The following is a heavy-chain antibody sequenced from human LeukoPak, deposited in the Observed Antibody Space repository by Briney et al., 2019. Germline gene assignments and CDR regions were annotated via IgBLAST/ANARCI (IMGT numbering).Heavy chain of an antibody. CDR1: GFTFPSYA. CDR2: ISTSGGTT. J-gene: IGHJ4*02. V-gene: IGHV3-23*01. CDR3: AKHRSIFGEFVPHYFDY. Sequence: GGSLRLSCADSGFTFPSYAMSWVRQAPGKGLEWVLAISTSGGTTYYADSVKGRFTMSRDNYKNTVDLQMNSLRTEDTAVYYCAKHRSIFGEFVPHYFDYLGQGTLVSVSS. D-gene: IGHD3-3*01.